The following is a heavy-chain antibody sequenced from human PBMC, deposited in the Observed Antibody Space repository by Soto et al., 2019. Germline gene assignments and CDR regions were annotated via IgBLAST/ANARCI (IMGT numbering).Heavy chain of an antibody. CDR2: ISGSGGST. J-gene: IGHJ6*03. CDR1: GFTFSSYA. V-gene: IGHV3-23*01. Sequence: GGSLRLSCAASGFTFSSYAMIWVRQAPGKGLEWVSAISGSGGSTYYPDSVKGRFTISRDNSKNTLYLQMNSLRAEDTAVYYCAKDLRYYYYMDVWGKGTTVTVSS. CDR3: AKDLRYYYYMDV.